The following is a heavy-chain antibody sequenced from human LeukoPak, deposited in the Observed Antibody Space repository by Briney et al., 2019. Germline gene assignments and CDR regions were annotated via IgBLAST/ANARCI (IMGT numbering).Heavy chain of an antibody. CDR1: GFILSDYY. D-gene: IGHD5-18*01. CDR2: ISSSGSTI. Sequence: GGSVRLSCAASGFILSDYYMSWIRQAPGKGLEWVSYISSSGSTIYYAGSVKGRFTISRDNAKNSLYLQMNSLRAEDTAVYYCARDGDTAMVDYWGQGTLVTVSS. V-gene: IGHV3-11*04. CDR3: ARDGDTAMVDY. J-gene: IGHJ4*02.